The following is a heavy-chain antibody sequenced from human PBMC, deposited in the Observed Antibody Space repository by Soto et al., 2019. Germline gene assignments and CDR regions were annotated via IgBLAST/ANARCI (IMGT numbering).Heavy chain of an antibody. V-gene: IGHV4-4*02. CDR1: SGSISSSNW. J-gene: IGHJ5*02. Sequence: SETLSLTCAVSSGSISSSNWWSWVRQPPGKGLEWIGEIYHSGSTNYNPSLKSRVTISVDKSKNQFSLKLSSVTAADTAVYYCARSSYSSGWYNWFDPWGQGTLVTVSS. CDR2: IYHSGST. D-gene: IGHD6-19*01. CDR3: ARSSYSSGWYNWFDP.